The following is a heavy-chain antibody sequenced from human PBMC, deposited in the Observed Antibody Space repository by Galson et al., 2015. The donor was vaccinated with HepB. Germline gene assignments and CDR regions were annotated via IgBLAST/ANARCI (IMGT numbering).Heavy chain of an antibody. CDR2: TIYSGAYK. CDR1: GFTFSNYA. V-gene: IGHV3-30*18. CDR3: AKDTNGYLLDV. J-gene: IGHJ6*02. Sequence: SLRLSCAASGFTFSNYAMHWVRQAPGKGLEWVASTIYSGAYKYYADSVRGRFTISRDNSKSTLFLQMNSLRVEDTALYYCAKDTNGYLLDVWGQETTVTVSS. D-gene: IGHD2-8*01.